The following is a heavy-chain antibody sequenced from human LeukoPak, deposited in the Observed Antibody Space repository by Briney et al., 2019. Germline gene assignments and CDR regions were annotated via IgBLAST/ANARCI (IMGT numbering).Heavy chain of an antibody. D-gene: IGHD3-9*01. CDR3: ARDPNYDILTGRRGFDY. V-gene: IGHV3-53*05. CDR2: IYSGGST. Sequence: GGSLRLSCAASGFTVSSNYMSWVRQAPGKGLEWVSVIYSGGSTYYADSVKGRFTISRDNSKNTLYLQMNSLRAEDTAVYYCARDPNYDILTGRRGFDYWGQGTLVTVSS. J-gene: IGHJ4*02. CDR1: GFTVSSNY.